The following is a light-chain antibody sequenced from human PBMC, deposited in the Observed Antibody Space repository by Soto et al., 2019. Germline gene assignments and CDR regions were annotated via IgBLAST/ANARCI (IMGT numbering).Light chain of an antibody. J-gene: IGLJ2*01. CDR1: SSNIGAGYD. V-gene: IGLV1-40*01. CDR3: QSYDSSLSSSNVV. CDR2: GNS. Sequence: QSVLTQPPSVSGAPGQRVTISCTGSSSNIGAGYDVHWYQQLPGTAPKLLIYGNSNRPAGVPDRFSGSKSGTSASLAITGFQAEDEADYYCQSYDSSLSSSNVVFGGGTKLTVL.